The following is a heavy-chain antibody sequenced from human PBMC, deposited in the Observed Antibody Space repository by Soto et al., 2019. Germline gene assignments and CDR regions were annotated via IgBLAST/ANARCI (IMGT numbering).Heavy chain of an antibody. CDR3: ANESWYGFPRAYYYYGMDV. Sequence: GGSLRLSCAASGFTFSSYAMSWVRQAPGKGLEWVSAISGSGGSTYYADSVKGRFTISRDNSKNTLYLQMNSLRAEDTAVYYCANESWYGFPRAYYYYGMDVWGQGTTVTVSS. CDR2: ISGSGGST. D-gene: IGHD4-17*01. V-gene: IGHV3-23*01. J-gene: IGHJ6*02. CDR1: GFTFSSYA.